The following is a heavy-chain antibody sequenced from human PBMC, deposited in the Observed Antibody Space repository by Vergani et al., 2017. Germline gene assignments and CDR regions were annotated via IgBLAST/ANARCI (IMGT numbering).Heavy chain of an antibody. CDR1: GYTFTSYA. Sequence: QVQLVQSGSALKKPGASVKVSCTASGYTFTSYAMNWVRQAPGQGLEWMGWINTNTGNPTYAQGFTGRFVFSLDTSVSTAYLQISSLKAEDTAVYYCARGARGYYYYGMDVWGQGTTVTVSS. J-gene: IGHJ6*02. CDR3: ARGARGYYYYGMDV. CDR2: INTNTGNP. V-gene: IGHV7-4-1*02.